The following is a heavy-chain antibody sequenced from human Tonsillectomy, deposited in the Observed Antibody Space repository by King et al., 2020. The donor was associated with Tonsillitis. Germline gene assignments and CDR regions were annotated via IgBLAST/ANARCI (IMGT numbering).Heavy chain of an antibody. Sequence: VQLVESGGGVVQPGRSLRLSCVASGFTFNNYGMHWVRQAPGKGLEWVALISYDGSKRDYVDSVEGRFTISRDNSKNTLYLRMNSLRAEDTAVYFCASARAGSYDTLSVYLEAFDFWGQATMVTVS. CDR3: ASARAGSYDTLSVYLEAFDF. D-gene: IGHD3-9*01. J-gene: IGHJ3*01. V-gene: IGHV3-33*05. CDR1: GFTFNNYG. CDR2: ISYDGSKR.